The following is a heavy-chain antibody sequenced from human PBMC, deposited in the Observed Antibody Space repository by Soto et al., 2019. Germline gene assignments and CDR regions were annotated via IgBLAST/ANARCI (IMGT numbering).Heavy chain of an antibody. CDR2: INTSGGST. J-gene: IGHJ6*02. CDR1: GYTFTNYY. Sequence: ASVKVSCKASGYTFTNYYIHWVRQAPGQGLEWMGVINTSGGSTSYAQKFQGRVTMTRDTSTSTVYMELSSLRSEDTAVYYCARDVFEKSMDVWGQGTTVTVSS. V-gene: IGHV1-46*01. D-gene: IGHD3-16*01. CDR3: ARDVFEKSMDV.